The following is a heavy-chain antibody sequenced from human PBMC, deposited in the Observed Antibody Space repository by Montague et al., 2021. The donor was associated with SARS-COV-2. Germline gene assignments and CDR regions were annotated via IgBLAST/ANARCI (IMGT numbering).Heavy chain of an antibody. CDR1: RDSISGHNYF. V-gene: IGHV4-39*07. CDR3: ARISRGSSGWGWYNYNGMDV. J-gene: IGHJ6*02. CDR2: VDYSGLT. D-gene: IGHD6-19*01. Sequence: SETLSLTCTVSRDSISGHNYFWAWIRQPPGKGLEWIGSVDYSGLTFYNPSLESRVTISVDTSKKQFSLKVNSVTAADTAVYYCARISRGSSGWGWYNYNGMDVWGQGTTVIVSS.